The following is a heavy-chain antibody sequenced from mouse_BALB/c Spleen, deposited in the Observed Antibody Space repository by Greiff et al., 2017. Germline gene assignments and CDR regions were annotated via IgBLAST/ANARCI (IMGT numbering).Heavy chain of an antibody. V-gene: IGHV1S56*01. CDR2: IYPGNGNT. CDR3: ARSDYGCDDGYFAY. Sequence: LQESGPELVKPGASVRISCKASGYTFTSYYIHWVKQRPGQGLEWIGWIYPGNGNTKYNEKFKGKATLTADKSSSTAYMQLSSLTSEDSAVYFCARSDYGCDDGYFAYWGQGTLVTVSA. CDR1: GYTFTSYY. D-gene: IGHD2-14*01. J-gene: IGHJ3*01.